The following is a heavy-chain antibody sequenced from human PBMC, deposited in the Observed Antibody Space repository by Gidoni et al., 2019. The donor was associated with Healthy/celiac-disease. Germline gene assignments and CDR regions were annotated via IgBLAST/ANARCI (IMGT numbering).Heavy chain of an antibody. CDR1: GGSISSGGYS. CDR2: IYHSGST. V-gene: IGHV4-30-2*01. J-gene: IGHJ5*02. CDR3: ARCDYGSGSLNWFDP. D-gene: IGHD3-10*01. Sequence: QLPLQESGSGLVKPSPTLSLPCAVSGGSISSGGYSWSWIRQPPGKGLWWIGYIYHSGSTYYNPSLKSRVTISVDRSKNQFSLKLSSVTAADTAVYYCARCDYGSGSLNWFDPWGQGTLVTVSS.